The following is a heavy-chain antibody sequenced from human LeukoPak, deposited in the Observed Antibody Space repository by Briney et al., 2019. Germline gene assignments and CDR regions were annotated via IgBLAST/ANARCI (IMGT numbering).Heavy chain of an antibody. D-gene: IGHD3-9*01. J-gene: IGHJ4*02. Sequence: PGGSPRLSCAASGFTFSSYAMSWVRQAPGKGLEWVSAISGSGGSTYYADSVKGRFPISRDNSKNTLYLQMNSLRAEDTAVYYCAKDRGVLTGYYFYYWGQGTLVTVSS. V-gene: IGHV3-23*01. CDR1: GFTFSSYA. CDR3: AKDRGVLTGYYFYY. CDR2: ISGSGGST.